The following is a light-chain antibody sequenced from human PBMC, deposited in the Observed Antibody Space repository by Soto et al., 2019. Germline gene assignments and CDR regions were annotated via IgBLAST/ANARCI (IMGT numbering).Light chain of an antibody. Sequence: EIEMTQSPATLSVSPGERATLSCRASQSVSSNLAWYHQKPGQAPRLLIYGASTRVTGIPARFSGSGSGTEVTLTISSLQSEDFAVYYCQQYNNWPPGTFGQGTKVEIK. CDR2: GAS. CDR3: QQYNNWPPGT. V-gene: IGKV3-15*01. CDR1: QSVSSN. J-gene: IGKJ1*01.